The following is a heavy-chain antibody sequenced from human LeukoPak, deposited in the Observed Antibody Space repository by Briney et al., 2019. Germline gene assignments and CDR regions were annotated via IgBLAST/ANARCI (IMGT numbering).Heavy chain of an antibody. Sequence: GGSLRLSCAASGFTFSSYWMHWVRHAPGKGLVWVSRINSDGSSTSYADSVKGRFTISRDNAKNTLYLQMNSLRAEDTAVYYCARDIRNDNGIDYWGQGTLVTVSS. CDR2: INSDGSST. V-gene: IGHV3-74*01. J-gene: IGHJ4*02. CDR1: GFTFSSYW. D-gene: IGHD2-8*01. CDR3: ARDIRNDNGIDY.